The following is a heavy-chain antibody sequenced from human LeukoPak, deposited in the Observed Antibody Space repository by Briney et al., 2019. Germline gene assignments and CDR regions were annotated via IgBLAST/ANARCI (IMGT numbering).Heavy chain of an antibody. D-gene: IGHD5-12*01. CDR2: IYYSGST. CDR3: ARRGYSGPLDY. Sequence: PSETLSLTCTVSGGSISSSSYYWGWIRQPPGKGLEWIGSIYYSGSTYYNPSLKSRVTISVDTSKNQFSLKLSSVTAADTAVYYCARRGYSGPLDYWGLGTLVTVSS. CDR1: GGSISSSSYY. J-gene: IGHJ4*02. V-gene: IGHV4-39*07.